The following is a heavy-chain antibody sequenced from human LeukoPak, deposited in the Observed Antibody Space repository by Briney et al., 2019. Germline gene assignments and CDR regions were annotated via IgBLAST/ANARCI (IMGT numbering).Heavy chain of an antibody. V-gene: IGHV3-20*04. CDR2: ISGSGGSI. J-gene: IGHJ4*02. CDR1: GFTFNNYG. D-gene: IGHD3-9*01. CDR3: ATGRYFDWPEVFKY. Sequence: GWSLRLSCAASGFTFNNYGMSWVRQAPGKGLEGVSAISGSGGSIDYADSVKGRFTISRDNTKNSLYLQMNSLRTEDTALYYCATGRYFDWPEVFKYWGQGTLVIVSS.